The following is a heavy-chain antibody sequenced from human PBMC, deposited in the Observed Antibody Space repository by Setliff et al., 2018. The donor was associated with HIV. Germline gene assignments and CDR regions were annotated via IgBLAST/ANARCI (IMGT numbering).Heavy chain of an antibody. J-gene: IGHJ4*02. V-gene: IGHV4-4*08. CDR1: GDSMSGYY. CDR3: ASRAGGDY. Sequence: SETLSLTCAVSGDSMSGYYWSWIRQSPGKKLEWIGYIHTSGGTDYNPSLKSRVTISLDTSKSQFSLNLSSVTAADTAVYYCASRAGGDYWGQGTLVTVSS. CDR2: IHTSGGT. D-gene: IGHD3-16*01.